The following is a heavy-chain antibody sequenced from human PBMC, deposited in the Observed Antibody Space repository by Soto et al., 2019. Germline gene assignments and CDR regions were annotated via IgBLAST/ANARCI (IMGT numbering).Heavy chain of an antibody. J-gene: IGHJ5*02. CDR1: GFPFSKYW. D-gene: IGHD3-3*01. V-gene: IGHV3-7*03. Sequence: LRLSCAASGFPFSKYWMSWVRQAPGKGLEWVANIKDDGGQQYYVDSVKGRFTISRDNAENSLYLHMSSLRVEDTAVYYCARAGFLEWLPRGLPPNWFDPWGQGTLVTVSS. CDR2: IKDDGGQQ. CDR3: ARAGFLEWLPRGLPPNWFDP.